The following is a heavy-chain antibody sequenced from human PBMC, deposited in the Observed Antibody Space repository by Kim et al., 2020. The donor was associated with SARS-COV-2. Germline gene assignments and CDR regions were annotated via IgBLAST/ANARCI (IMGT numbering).Heavy chain of an antibody. V-gene: IGHV4-39*01. D-gene: IGHD3-22*01. CDR1: SGSISSNSYF. CDR3: ARRVPYYYYDSSGYFD. Sequence: SETLSLTCTVSSGSISSNSYFWGWIRQPPGQGLGWIGTIYYSGSTYYNPSLKSRVTISVDTSKNQFSLKLSSVTAADTAVYYCARRVPYYYYDSSGYFD. J-gene: IGHJ5*01. CDR2: IYYSGST.